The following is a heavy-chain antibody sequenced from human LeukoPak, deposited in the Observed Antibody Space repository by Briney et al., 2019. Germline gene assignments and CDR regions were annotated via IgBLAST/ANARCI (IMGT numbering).Heavy chain of an antibody. CDR1: GGTFSSYA. V-gene: IGHV1-69*13. CDR2: IIPIFGTA. D-gene: IGHD6-19*01. CDR3: AKDILDGGLAVAGPFDY. Sequence: SVKVSCKASGGTFSSYAISWVRQAPGQGLEWMGGIIPIFGTANYAQKFQGRVTITADESTSTAYMELSSLRAEDTALYYCAKDILDGGLAVAGPFDYWGQGTLVTVSS. J-gene: IGHJ4*02.